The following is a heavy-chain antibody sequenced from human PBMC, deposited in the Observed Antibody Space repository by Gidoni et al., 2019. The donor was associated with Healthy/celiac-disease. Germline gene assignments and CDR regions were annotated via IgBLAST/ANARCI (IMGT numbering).Heavy chain of an antibody. Sequence: EVQLVESGGGLVQPGGSLRLSCADSGFPFSRYSMNWVRQAPGKGMEWVSYISRSRSTIYYADAVKGRFTISRDNAKKSLYLQMNSLRDEDTAVYYCARDPGFLEWLRHRGEFDYWGQGTLVTVSS. V-gene: IGHV3-48*02. CDR3: ARDPGFLEWLRHRGEFDY. CDR1: GFPFSRYS. J-gene: IGHJ4*02. D-gene: IGHD3-3*01. CDR2: ISRSRSTI.